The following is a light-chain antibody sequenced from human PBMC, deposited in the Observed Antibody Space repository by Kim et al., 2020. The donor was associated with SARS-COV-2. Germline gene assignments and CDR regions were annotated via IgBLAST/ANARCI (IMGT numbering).Light chain of an antibody. CDR3: AAWDDSLNGYV. V-gene: IGLV1-44*01. Sequence: QSVLTQPPSASGTPGQRVSISCSGSSSNIGSNTVNWYQHLPGTAPKLLIYSNNLRPSGVPDRFSGSKSGTSASLAISGLQSEDEADYYCAAWDDSLNGYVFGTGTKVTVL. J-gene: IGLJ1*01. CDR1: SSNIGSNT. CDR2: SNN.